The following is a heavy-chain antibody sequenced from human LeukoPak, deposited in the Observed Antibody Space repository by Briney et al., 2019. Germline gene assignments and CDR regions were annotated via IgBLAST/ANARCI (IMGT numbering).Heavy chain of an antibody. D-gene: IGHD3-22*01. V-gene: IGHV4-34*01. CDR3: ARGKWLPN. J-gene: IGHJ4*02. CDR2: INHSGST. CDR1: GGSFSGYY. Sequence: SETLSLTCAVYGGSFSGYYWSWIRQPPGKGLEWIGEINHSGSTNYNPSLKSRVTISVDTSKNQFSLKLSSVTAADTAVYYCARGKWLPNWGQGTLVTVSS.